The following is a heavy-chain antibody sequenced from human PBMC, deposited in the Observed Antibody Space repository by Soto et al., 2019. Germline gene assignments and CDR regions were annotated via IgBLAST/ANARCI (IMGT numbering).Heavy chain of an antibody. Sequence: GGSLRLSCTASGFTFDDFAMHWVRQVPGKGLEWVSGINWNSVNVAYADSVKGRFTISRDNGKKSLDLQMNSLKSEDTALYHSVRGSHSDYGDYGYYEFWGQGALVTVS. CDR1: GFTFDDFA. V-gene: IGHV3-9*01. CDR2: INWNSVNV. CDR3: VRGSHSDYGDYGYYEF. J-gene: IGHJ4*02. D-gene: IGHD4-17*01.